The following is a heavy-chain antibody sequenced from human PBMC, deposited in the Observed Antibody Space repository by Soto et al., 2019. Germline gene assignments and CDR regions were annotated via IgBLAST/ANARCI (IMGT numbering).Heavy chain of an antibody. Sequence: PGESLKISCKGSGYSFTSYWIGWVRQMPGKGLEWMGIIYPGDSDTRYSPSFQGQVTISADKSISTAYLQWSSLKASDTAMYYCARLRWGGRQDRAYYYGMDVWGQGTTVTVSS. V-gene: IGHV5-51*01. J-gene: IGHJ6*02. CDR3: ARLRWGGRQDRAYYYGMDV. D-gene: IGHD2-15*01. CDR1: GYSFTSYW. CDR2: IYPGDSDT.